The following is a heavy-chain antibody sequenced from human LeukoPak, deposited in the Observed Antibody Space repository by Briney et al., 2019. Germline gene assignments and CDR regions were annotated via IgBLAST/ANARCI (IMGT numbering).Heavy chain of an antibody. CDR2: ISGSGGST. V-gene: IGHV3-23*01. D-gene: IGHD3-10*01. Sequence: GGSLILSCAASGFTFSSYAMSWVRQAPGKGLEWVSAISGSGGSTYYADSVKGRFTISRDNSKNTLYLQMNSLRAEDTAVYYCAKKEGVTMVRGVIITGWFDPWGQGTLVTVSS. J-gene: IGHJ5*02. CDR3: AKKEGVTMVRGVIITGWFDP. CDR1: GFTFSSYA.